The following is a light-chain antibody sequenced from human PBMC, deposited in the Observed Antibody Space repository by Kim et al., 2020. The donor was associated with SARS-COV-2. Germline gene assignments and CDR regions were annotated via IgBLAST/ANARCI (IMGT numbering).Light chain of an antibody. CDR1: QDINRF. V-gene: IGKV1-17*03. CDR3: LQHKSYPYS. CDR2: HAS. J-gene: IGKJ2*03. Sequence: SASVGDRVTITCRASQDINRFSAWFQQKPGKVPKRLIYHASTLQSGVPSRFSGSGSGTEFSLTISSLQPEDFATYYCLQHKSYPYSFGQGTQLEI.